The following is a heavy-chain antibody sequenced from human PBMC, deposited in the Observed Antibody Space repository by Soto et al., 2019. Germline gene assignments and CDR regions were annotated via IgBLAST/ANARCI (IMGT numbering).Heavy chain of an antibody. Sequence: EVQLLESGGGLVQPGESLRLSCAASGFTFSSYAMSWVRQAPGKGLEWVSVISGSDDSTYYADSVNGRFTISRDNSKNTLYLQMNSLRAEDTAVYYCAKRSSSSTFDYWGQETLVTVSS. CDR2: ISGSDDST. V-gene: IGHV3-23*01. CDR1: GFTFSSYA. J-gene: IGHJ4*02. CDR3: AKRSSSSTFDY. D-gene: IGHD6-6*01.